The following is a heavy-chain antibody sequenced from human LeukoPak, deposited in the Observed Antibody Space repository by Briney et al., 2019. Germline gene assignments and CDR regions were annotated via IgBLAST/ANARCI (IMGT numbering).Heavy chain of an antibody. J-gene: IGHJ4*02. D-gene: IGHD3-22*01. Sequence: GASVKVSCKASGGTFSSYAISWVRQAPGQGLEWMGGIIPIFGTANYAQKFQGRVTITADESTSTAYMELSSLRSEDTAVYYCARTAYVLDYYDSSGYYYGPPGDWGQGTLVTVSS. CDR3: ARTAYVLDYYDSSGYYYGPPGD. CDR2: IIPIFGTA. V-gene: IGHV1-69*13. CDR1: GGTFSSYA.